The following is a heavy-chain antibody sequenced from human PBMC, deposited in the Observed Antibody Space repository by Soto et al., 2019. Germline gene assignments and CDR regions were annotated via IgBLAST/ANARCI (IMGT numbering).Heavy chain of an antibody. D-gene: IGHD3-22*01. CDR1: GGSISSYY. CDR2: IYYSGST. CDR3: ARDDGYDSSLLDY. Sequence: PSETLSLTCTVSGGSISSYYWSWIRQPPGKGLEWIGYIYYSGSTNYNPSLKSRVTISVDTSKNQFSLKLSSVTAADTAVYYCARDDGYDSSLLDYWGQGTLVTVSS. V-gene: IGHV4-59*01. J-gene: IGHJ4*02.